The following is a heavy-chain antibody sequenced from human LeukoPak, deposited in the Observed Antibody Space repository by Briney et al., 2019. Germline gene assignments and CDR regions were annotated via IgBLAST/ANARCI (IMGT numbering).Heavy chain of an antibody. Sequence: GGSLRLSCAASGFTFSSYSMNWVRQAPGKGLEWVSSISSSSSYIYYADSVKGRFTISRDNAKNSLYLQMNSLRAEDTAVYYCARALPFGYYCDSSGYYQTAFDIWGQGTMVTVSS. J-gene: IGHJ3*02. D-gene: IGHD3-22*01. CDR3: ARALPFGYYCDSSGYYQTAFDI. V-gene: IGHV3-21*01. CDR2: ISSSSSYI. CDR1: GFTFSSYS.